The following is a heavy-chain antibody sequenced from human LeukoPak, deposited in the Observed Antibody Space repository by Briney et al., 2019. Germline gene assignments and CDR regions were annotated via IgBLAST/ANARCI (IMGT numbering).Heavy chain of an antibody. CDR1: GGSISSGSYY. CDR3: AWALLWFGEFVDY. J-gene: IGHJ4*02. CDR2: IYTSGST. V-gene: IGHV4-61*02. D-gene: IGHD3-10*01. Sequence: SQTLSLTCTVSGGSISSGSYYWSWIRQPAGKGLEWIGRIYTSGSTNYNPSLKSRVTISVNTSKNQFPLKLSSVTAADTAVYYCAWALLWFGEFVDYWGQGTLVTVSS.